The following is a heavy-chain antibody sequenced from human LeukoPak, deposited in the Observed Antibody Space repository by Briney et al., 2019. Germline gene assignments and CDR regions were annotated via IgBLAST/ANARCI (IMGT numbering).Heavy chain of an antibody. J-gene: IGHJ4*02. CDR3: ARDRFSEYSSSSHYFDY. Sequence: GGSLRLSCAASGFTFSDYYMSWIRQAPGKGLEWVAYISSSSSYTNYADSVKGRFTISRDNAKNSLYLQMNSLRAEDTAVYYCARDRFSEYSSSSHYFDYWGQGTLVTVSS. CDR2: ISSSSSYT. D-gene: IGHD6-6*01. V-gene: IGHV3-11*06. CDR1: GFTFSDYY.